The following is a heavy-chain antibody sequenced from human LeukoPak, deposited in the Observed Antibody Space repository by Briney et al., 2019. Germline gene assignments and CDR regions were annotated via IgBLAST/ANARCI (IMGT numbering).Heavy chain of an antibody. D-gene: IGHD1-1*01. J-gene: IGHJ6*02. CDR2: ISGSGNTT. CDR3: ARDANENYYYYYYGMDV. V-gene: IGHV3-23*01. Sequence: GGSLRLSCAASGFTFSDYAMSWVRQAPGKGLEWVSSISGSGNTTYYADSVKGRFTISRDKSKSTLFLQMNTLRVEDTAVYYCARDANENYYYYYYGMDVWGQGTTVTVSS. CDR1: GFTFSDYA.